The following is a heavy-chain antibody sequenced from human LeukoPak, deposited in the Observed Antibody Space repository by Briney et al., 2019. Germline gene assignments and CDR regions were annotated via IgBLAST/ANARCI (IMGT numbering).Heavy chain of an antibody. CDR3: ARGYNYGYVDY. J-gene: IGHJ4*02. Sequence: PSETLSLTCTVSGDSISIYHWSRIRQPAGKGLEWIGRIYSSGSTNYNPSLRSRVPMSVDTSKNQFSLRLSSVTAADTAVYYCARGYNYGYVDYWGQGTLVTVSS. CDR1: GDSISIYH. CDR2: IYSSGST. D-gene: IGHD5-18*01. V-gene: IGHV4-4*07.